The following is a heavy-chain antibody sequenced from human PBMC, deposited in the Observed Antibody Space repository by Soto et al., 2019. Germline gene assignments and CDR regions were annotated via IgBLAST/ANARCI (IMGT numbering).Heavy chain of an antibody. D-gene: IGHD3-3*01. V-gene: IGHV3-30-3*01. Sequence: GGSLRPSCAASGFTFSSYAMHWVRQAPGKGLEWVAVISYDGSNKYYADSVKGRFTISRDNSKNTLYLQMNSLRAEDTAVYYCARGRGRSGYHYGMDVWGQGTTVTVSS. J-gene: IGHJ6*02. CDR1: GFTFSSYA. CDR3: ARGRGRSGYHYGMDV. CDR2: ISYDGSNK.